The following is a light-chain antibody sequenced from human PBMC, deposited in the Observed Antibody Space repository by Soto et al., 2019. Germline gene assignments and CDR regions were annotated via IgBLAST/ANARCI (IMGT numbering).Light chain of an antibody. J-gene: IGLJ2*01. V-gene: IGLV1-40*01. Sequence: QSVLTQPPSVSGAPGQRLTISCAGTSSNIGAGFDVHWYQQLPGTAPKLLIYANDDRPSGVPDRFSGSTSGTSACLAITGLQAEDAADYYCQSYDNSLLAYVFGGGTKLTVL. CDR2: AND. CDR1: SSNIGAGFD. CDR3: QSYDNSLLAYV.